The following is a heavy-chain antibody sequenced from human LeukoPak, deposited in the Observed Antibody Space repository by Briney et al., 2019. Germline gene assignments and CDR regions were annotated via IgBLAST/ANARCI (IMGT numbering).Heavy chain of an antibody. D-gene: IGHD6-13*01. CDR1: GYTLTELS. Sequence: GASVKVSCKVSGYTLTELSMHWVRQAPGKGLEWMGGFDPEDGETIYAQKFQGRATMTEDTSTDTAYMELSSLRSEDTAVYYCATGRMSDGSWFLPGDYWGQGTLVTVSS. CDR2: FDPEDGET. J-gene: IGHJ4*02. V-gene: IGHV1-24*01. CDR3: ATGRMSDGSWFLPGDY.